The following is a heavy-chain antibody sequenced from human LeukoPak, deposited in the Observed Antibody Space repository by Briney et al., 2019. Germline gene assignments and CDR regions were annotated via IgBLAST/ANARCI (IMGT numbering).Heavy chain of an antibody. CDR2: FDPEDGET. CDR1: GYTLTELS. V-gene: IGHV1-24*01. CDR3: ASITMVRGVISPRWYFDL. D-gene: IGHD3-10*01. J-gene: IGHJ2*01. Sequence: ASVKVSCKVSGYTLTELSMHWVRQAPGKGLEWMGGFDPEDGETIYAQKFQGRVTMTEDTSTDTAYMELSSLRSEDTAGYYCASITMVRGVISPRWYFDLWGRGTLVTVSS.